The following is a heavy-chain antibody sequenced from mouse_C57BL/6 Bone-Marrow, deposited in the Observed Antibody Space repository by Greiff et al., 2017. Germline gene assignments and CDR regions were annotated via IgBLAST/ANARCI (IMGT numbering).Heavy chain of an antibody. CDR3: ARGWDVGYFDY. CDR1: GYTFTNYW. Sequence: LQESGAELVRPGTSVKMSCKASGYTFTNYWIGWAKQRPGHGLEWIGDIYPGGGYTNYNEKFKGKATLTADKSSSTAYMQFSSLTSEDSAIYYCARGWDVGYFDYWGQGTTLTVSS. D-gene: IGHD4-1*01. CDR2: IYPGGGYT. J-gene: IGHJ2*01. V-gene: IGHV1-63*01.